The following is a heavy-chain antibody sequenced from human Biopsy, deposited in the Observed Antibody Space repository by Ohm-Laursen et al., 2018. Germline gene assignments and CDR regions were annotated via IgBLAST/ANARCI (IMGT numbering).Heavy chain of an antibody. CDR2: IIPLLGIT. J-gene: IGHJ6*02. V-gene: IGHV1-69*04. CDR1: GCIFSRYV. D-gene: IGHD2-2*02. Sequence: EASVKVSCKASGCIFSRYVMSWVRQAPGQGLEWMGRIIPLLGITNYAERFQGRVTISVDRSTSTAYMELSSLKSEDTAVYYCAREYPEGDVWGQGTSVTVSS. CDR3: AREYPEGDV.